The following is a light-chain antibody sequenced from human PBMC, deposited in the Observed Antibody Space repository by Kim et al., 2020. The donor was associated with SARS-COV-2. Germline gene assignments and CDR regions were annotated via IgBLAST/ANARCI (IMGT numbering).Light chain of an antibody. V-gene: IGKV3-20*01. J-gene: IGKJ1*01. Sequence: SPGESATLACRAIESVSTRQVAWYQQKPGQAPRLLIYVASNRATGIPDRFSGSGSGTDFTLTISRLEPEDFAMYYCQQYISAPLTFGQGTKVDIK. CDR3: QQYISAPLT. CDR1: ESVSTRQ. CDR2: VAS.